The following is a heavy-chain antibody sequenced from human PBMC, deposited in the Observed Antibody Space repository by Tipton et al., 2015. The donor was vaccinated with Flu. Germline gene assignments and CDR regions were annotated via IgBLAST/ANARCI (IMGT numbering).Heavy chain of an antibody. CDR3: ARLLVAVAGPFDL. D-gene: IGHD6-19*01. CDR2: ISSSSSTI. J-gene: IGHJ2*01. Sequence: SLRLSCAASGFTFSSYSMNWVRQAPGKGLEWVSYISSSSSTIYYADSVKGRFTISRDNAKNSLYLQMNSLRAEDTAVYYCARLLVAVAGPFDLWGRGTLVTVSS. CDR1: GFTFSSYS. V-gene: IGHV3-48*01.